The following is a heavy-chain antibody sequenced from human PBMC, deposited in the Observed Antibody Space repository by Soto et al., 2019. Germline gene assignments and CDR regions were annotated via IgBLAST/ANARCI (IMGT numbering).Heavy chain of an antibody. D-gene: IGHD3-22*01. CDR3: AKDAPYYYDSSGYYGPFDY. V-gene: IGHV3-11*04. Sequence: QVQLVESGGGLVKPGGSLRLSCAASGFTFSDYYMSWIRQAPGKGLEWVSYISSSGSTIYYADSVKGRFTISRDNSKNTLYLQMNSLRAEDTAMYYCAKDAPYYYDSSGYYGPFDYWGQGTLVTVSS. J-gene: IGHJ4*02. CDR1: GFTFSDYY. CDR2: ISSSGSTI.